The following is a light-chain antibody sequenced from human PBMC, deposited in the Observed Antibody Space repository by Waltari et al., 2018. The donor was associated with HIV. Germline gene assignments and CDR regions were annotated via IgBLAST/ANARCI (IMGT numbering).Light chain of an antibody. CDR1: SSHIGAGYH. V-gene: IGLV1-40*01. CDR3: QSYDTSLSASV. J-gene: IGLJ1*01. Sequence: QSVLTQPPSVSGAPGQRVTISCTGRSSHIGAGYHLHWYQQPPGRAPKLLIYDNTNRPSGVPDRFSGSKSGTSAALAITGLQAVDETDYYCQSYDTSLSASVFGTGTKVTVL. CDR2: DNT.